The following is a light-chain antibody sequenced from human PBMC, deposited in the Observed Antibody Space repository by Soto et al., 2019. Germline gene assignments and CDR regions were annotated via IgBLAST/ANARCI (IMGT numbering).Light chain of an antibody. J-gene: IGKJ5*01. V-gene: IGKV3-20*01. CDR3: QQYNNWPPIT. CDR1: QSVSNSY. CDR2: GAS. Sequence: IVLTQSPGTLSLSPGDRATLSCRASQSVSNSYLAWYQQKPGQAPRLLIYGASSRATGIPDRFSGSGSGTDFTLTISRLEPEDSAVYYCQQYNNWPPITFGQGTRLEIK.